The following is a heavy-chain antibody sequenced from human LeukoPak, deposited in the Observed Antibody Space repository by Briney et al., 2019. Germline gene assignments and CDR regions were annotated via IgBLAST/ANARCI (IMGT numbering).Heavy chain of an antibody. CDR1: GFTFGAYA. CDR3: ARGGYYYDSSGYYDY. D-gene: IGHD3-22*01. Sequence: GGSLRLSCAASGFTFGAYAVNWVRQAPGKGLEWVAVISYNGNNKYYSDSVKGRFTISRDNSKNILYLQMNSLRAEDTAVYYCARGGYYYDSSGYYDYWGQGTLVTVSS. CDR2: ISYNGNNK. V-gene: IGHV3-30-3*01. J-gene: IGHJ4*02.